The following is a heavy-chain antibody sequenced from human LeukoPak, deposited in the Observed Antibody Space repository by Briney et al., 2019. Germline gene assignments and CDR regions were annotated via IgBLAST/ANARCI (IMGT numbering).Heavy chain of an antibody. CDR2: INPNSGGT. D-gene: IGHD2-2*01. CDR1: GYTFTGYY. Sequence: ASVKVSCKASGYTFTGYYMHWVRQAPGQGLEWMGWINPNSGGTNYAQKFQGRVTMTRDTSISTAYMELSRLRSDDTAVYYCARGFVVVPAAMGACWGQGTLVTVSS. V-gene: IGHV1-2*02. J-gene: IGHJ4*02. CDR3: ARGFVVVPAAMGAC.